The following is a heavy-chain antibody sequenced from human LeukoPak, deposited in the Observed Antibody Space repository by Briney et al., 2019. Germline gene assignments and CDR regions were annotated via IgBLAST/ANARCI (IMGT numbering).Heavy chain of an antibody. V-gene: IGHV4-59*01. J-gene: IGHJ4*02. CDR2: IYYSGST. Sequence: SETLSLTCTVSGGSISSNYWRWIRQPPGKGLEWIGYIYYSGSTNYNPSLKSRVTISVDTSKNQFSLKLSSVTAADTAVYYCARVVTMVRGTSSLFDYWGQGTLVTVSS. CDR1: GGSISSNY. D-gene: IGHD3-10*01. CDR3: ARVVTMVRGTSSLFDY.